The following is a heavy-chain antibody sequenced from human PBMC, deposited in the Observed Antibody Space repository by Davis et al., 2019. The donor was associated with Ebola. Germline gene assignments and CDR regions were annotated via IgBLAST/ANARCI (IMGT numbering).Heavy chain of an antibody. CDR3: ARGGRSYSNYGFRYYYYGMDV. J-gene: IGHJ6*02. D-gene: IGHD4-11*01. Sequence: GESLKISCKGSGYSFTSYWIGWVRQMPGKGLEWMGIIYPGDSDTRYSPSFQGQVTISVDKSISTAYLQWSSLKASDTAMYYCARGGRSYSNYGFRYYYYGMDVWGQGTTVTVSS. CDR2: IYPGDSDT. V-gene: IGHV5-51*01. CDR1: GYSFTSYW.